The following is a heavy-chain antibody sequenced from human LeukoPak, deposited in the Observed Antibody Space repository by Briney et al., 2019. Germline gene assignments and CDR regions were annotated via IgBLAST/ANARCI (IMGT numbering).Heavy chain of an antibody. J-gene: IGHJ3*02. Sequence: ASVKVSCKASRYTFTGYYIHWVRQAPGQGLEWMGWINPNSGGTNYAQKFQGRVTMTRDTSISTAYMELSRLRSDDTAVYYCANRWLMVGPHDAFDIWGQGTMVTVSS. CDR1: RYTFTGYY. D-gene: IGHD2-8*01. CDR3: ANRWLMVGPHDAFDI. CDR2: INPNSGGT. V-gene: IGHV1-2*02.